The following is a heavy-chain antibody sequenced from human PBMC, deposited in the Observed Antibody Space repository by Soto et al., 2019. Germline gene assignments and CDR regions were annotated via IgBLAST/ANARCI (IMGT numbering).Heavy chain of an antibody. J-gene: IGHJ4*02. CDR3: ASLHSGYAFDLDN. V-gene: IGHV4-39*01. CDR1: GGSIITNAYY. D-gene: IGHD5-12*01. Sequence: XETLSLPFTVSGGSIITNAYYWVWVRQPPGKGLEWIGTVFYTGVTYYNTSLKSRVTISVDTSKNQFSLQMSSVVAADTAVYFCASLHSGYAFDLDNWGPGTLVTVSS. CDR2: VFYTGVT.